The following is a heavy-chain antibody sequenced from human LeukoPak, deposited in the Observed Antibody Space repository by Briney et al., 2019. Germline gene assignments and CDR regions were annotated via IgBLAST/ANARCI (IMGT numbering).Heavy chain of an antibody. D-gene: IGHD3-10*01. J-gene: IGHJ4*02. CDR1: GFTFDDYA. Sequence: GGSLRLSCAASGFTFDDYAMHWVRQGPGKGLEWVSGISWNSGTIGYADSVKGRFTISRNNAKNSLYLQMHSLRADDTALYYCAKDKVFGGELDYWGQGTLVTVSS. CDR2: ISWNSGTI. V-gene: IGHV3-9*01. CDR3: AKDKVFGGELDY.